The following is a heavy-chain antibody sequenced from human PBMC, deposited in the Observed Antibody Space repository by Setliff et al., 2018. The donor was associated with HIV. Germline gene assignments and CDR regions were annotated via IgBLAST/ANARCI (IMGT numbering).Heavy chain of an antibody. J-gene: IGHJ6*02. CDR3: ARRGDFFYYAMDV. Sequence: SETLSLTCTVSGGSMRSSGYSWTWIRQAPGKGLEWVGYIYYNGNAYYNPSLKSRVTISVDRSKNQFSLKLSSVTAADTAVYYCARRGDFFYYAMDVWGQGTTVTVSS. V-gene: IGHV4-30-2*01. CDR1: GGSMRSSGYS. CDR2: IYYNGNA.